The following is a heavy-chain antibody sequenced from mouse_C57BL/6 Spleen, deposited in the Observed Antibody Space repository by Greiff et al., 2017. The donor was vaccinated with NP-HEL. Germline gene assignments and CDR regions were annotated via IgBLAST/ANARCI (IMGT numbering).Heavy chain of an antibody. CDR3: ARTGTRGYAMDY. Sequence: EVQLQQSGPVLVKPGASVKMSCKASGYTFTDYYMNWVKQSHGKSLEWIGVINPYNGGTSYNQKFKGKATLTVDKSSSTAYMELNSLTSEDSAVYYCARTGTRGYAMDYWGQRTSVTVSS. D-gene: IGHD4-1*01. CDR2: INPYNGGT. V-gene: IGHV1-19*01. J-gene: IGHJ4*01. CDR1: GYTFTDYY.